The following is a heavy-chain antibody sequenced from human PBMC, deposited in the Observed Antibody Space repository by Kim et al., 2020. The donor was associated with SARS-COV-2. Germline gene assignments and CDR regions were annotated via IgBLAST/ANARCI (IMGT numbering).Heavy chain of an antibody. V-gene: IGHV4-31*03. J-gene: IGHJ3*02. CDR1: GGSISSGGYY. D-gene: IGHD2-15*01. CDR2: IYYSGST. Sequence: SETLSLTCTVSGGSISSGGYYWSWIRQHPGKGLEWIGYIYYSGSTYYNPSLKSRVTISVDTSKNQFSLKLSSVTAADTAVYYCARFPSVVVAAPDAFDIWGQGTMVTVSS. CDR3: ARFPSVVVAAPDAFDI.